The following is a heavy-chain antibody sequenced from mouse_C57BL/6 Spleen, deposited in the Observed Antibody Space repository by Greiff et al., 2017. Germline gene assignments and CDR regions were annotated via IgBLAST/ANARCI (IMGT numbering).Heavy chain of an antibody. J-gene: IGHJ4*01. V-gene: IGHV1-64*01. CDR1: GYTFTSYW. D-gene: IGHD2-13*01. Sequence: QVQLKQPGAELVKPGASVKLSCKASGYTFTSYWMHWVKQRPGQGLEWIGMIHPNSGSTNYNEKFKSKATLTVDKSSSTAYMQRSSLTSEDSAVYYCARRDGIYAMDYWGQGTSVTVSS. CDR2: IHPNSGST. CDR3: ARRDGIYAMDY.